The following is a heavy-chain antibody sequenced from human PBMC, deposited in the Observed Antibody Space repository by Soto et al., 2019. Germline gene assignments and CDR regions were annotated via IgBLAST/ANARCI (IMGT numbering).Heavy chain of an antibody. CDR1: GGSISSGGYY. CDR2: IYYSGST. CDR3: AREARGVISGMDV. V-gene: IGHV4-61*08. Sequence: PSETLSLTCTVSGGSISSGGYYWSWIRQHPGKGLEWIGYIYYSGSTNYNPSLKSRVTISVDTSKRQFSLKLSSVTAADTAVYYCAREARGVISGMDVWGQGTTVTVSS. D-gene: IGHD3-10*01. J-gene: IGHJ6*02.